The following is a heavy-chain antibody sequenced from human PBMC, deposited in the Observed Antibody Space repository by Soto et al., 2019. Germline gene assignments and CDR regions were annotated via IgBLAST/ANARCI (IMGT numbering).Heavy chain of an antibody. CDR2: INHSGST. D-gene: IGHD5-18*01. Sequence: QVQLQQWGAGLLKPSETLSLTCAVYGGSFSGYYWSWIRQPPGKGLEWIGEINHSGSTNYNPSLKSRVTISVDTSMNQFSLKLSSVTAADTAVYFCARRSGSYGHIAMWALDYWGQGTLVTVSS. CDR1: GGSFSGYY. V-gene: IGHV4-34*01. CDR3: ARRSGSYGHIAMWALDY. J-gene: IGHJ4*02.